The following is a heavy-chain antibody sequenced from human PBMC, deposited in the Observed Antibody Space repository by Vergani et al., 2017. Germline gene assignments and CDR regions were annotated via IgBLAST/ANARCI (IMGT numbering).Heavy chain of an antibody. J-gene: IGHJ2*01. CDR2: ISSSSSTI. CDR3: ARDRAGEARYWYFDL. D-gene: IGHD6-6*01. V-gene: IGHV3-48*01. Sequence: EVQLVESGGGLVQPGGSLRLSCAASGFTFSSYSMNWVRQAPGKGLEWVSYISSSSSTIYYADSVKGRFTISRDNAKNSLYLQMNSLRAEDTAVYYCARDRAGEARYWYFDLWGRGTLVTVSS. CDR1: GFTFSSYS.